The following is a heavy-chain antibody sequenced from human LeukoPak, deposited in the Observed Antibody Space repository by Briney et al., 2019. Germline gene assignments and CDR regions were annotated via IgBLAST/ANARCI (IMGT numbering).Heavy chain of an antibody. CDR3: VKGRTRGD. D-gene: IGHD3-10*01. V-gene: IGHV3-23*01. J-gene: IGHJ4*02. CDR1: GLTFSSYA. CDR2: ISGSGGST. Sequence: PGGSLRLSCAPSGLTFSSYAMSWVRQAPGKGLEWVSTISGSGGSTYSADSVKGRFTISRDNSKNTLYLQMNRLRAEDTAVYYCVKGRTRGDWGQGSLVTVSS.